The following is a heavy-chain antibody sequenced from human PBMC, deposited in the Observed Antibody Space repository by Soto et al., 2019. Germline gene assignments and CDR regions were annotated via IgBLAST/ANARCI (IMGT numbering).Heavy chain of an antibody. D-gene: IGHD2-15*01. V-gene: IGHV3-33*01. CDR1: GFTFSSYG. CDR2: IWYDESNK. CDR3: AIVVVVAAMGPVWFDP. J-gene: IGHJ5*02. Sequence: PGGSLRLSCAASGFTFSSYGMHWVRQAPGKGLEWVAVIWYDESNKYYADSVKGRFTISRDNSKNTLYLQMNSLRAEDTAVYYCAIVVVVAAMGPVWFDPWGQGTLVTVSS.